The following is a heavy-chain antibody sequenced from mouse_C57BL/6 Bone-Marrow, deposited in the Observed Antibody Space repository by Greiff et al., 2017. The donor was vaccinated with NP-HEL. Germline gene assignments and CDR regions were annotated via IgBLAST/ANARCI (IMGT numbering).Heavy chain of an antibody. CDR1: GFPFSSYA. J-gene: IGHJ2*01. CDR3: ARGFYYDLDYFDY. Sequence: DVKLVESGGGLVKPGGSLKLSCAASGFPFSSYAMSWVRQTPEKRLEWVATISDGGSYTYYPDNVKGRFTISRDNAKNNLYLQMSHLNSEDTAMYYCARGFYYDLDYFDYWGHGTTLT. CDR2: ISDGGSYT. D-gene: IGHD2-4*01. V-gene: IGHV5-4*03.